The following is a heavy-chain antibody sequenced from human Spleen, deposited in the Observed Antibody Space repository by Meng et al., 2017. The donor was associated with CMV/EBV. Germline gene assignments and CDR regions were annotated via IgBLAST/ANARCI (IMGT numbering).Heavy chain of an antibody. J-gene: IGHJ5*02. CDR2: ISYDGSNK. CDR1: GFSLSNCG. Sequence: SGFSLSNCGMHWVRQAPGKGLEWVAVISYDGSNKYYADSVKGRFTISRDNSKNTLYLQMNSLRAEDTAVYYCAGAVSGYYTAGFDPWGQGTLVTVSS. CDR3: AGAVSGYYTAGFDP. V-gene: IGHV3-30*19. D-gene: IGHD3-3*01.